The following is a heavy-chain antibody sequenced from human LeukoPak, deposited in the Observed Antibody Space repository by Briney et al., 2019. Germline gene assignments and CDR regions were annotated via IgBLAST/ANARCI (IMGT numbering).Heavy chain of an antibody. CDR2: ISSSSAYI. Sequence: GGFLRLSCAASGFSFNSHSMTWVRQAPGKGLECVSSISSSSAYIYYTDSVKGRFTISRDNAKNSVYLQMNSLSAEDTAVYYCVRVAYDVLTGYENYYDYWGQGTLVTVSS. D-gene: IGHD3-9*01. V-gene: IGHV3-21*01. CDR3: VRVAYDVLTGYENYYDY. J-gene: IGHJ4*02. CDR1: GFSFNSHS.